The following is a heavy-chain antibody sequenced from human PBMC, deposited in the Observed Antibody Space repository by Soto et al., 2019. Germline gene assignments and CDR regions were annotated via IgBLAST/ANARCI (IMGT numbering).Heavy chain of an antibody. CDR3: ARAVYYYDSSGYYLDAFDI. D-gene: IGHD3-22*01. CDR1: GYSFTSYW. J-gene: IGHJ3*02. V-gene: IGHV5-51*01. CDR2: IYPGDSDT. Sequence: GESLKISCKGSGYSFTSYWIGWVRQMPGKGLEWMGIIYPGDSDTRYSPSFQGQVTISADKSISTAYLQWSSLKASDTAMYYCARAVYYYDSSGYYLDAFDIWGQGTMVTVSS.